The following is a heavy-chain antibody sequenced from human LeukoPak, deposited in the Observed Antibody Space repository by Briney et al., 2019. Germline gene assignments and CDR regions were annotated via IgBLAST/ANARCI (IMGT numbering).Heavy chain of an antibody. J-gene: IGHJ4*02. CDR2: INPSGGST. CDR1: GYTFTSYY. D-gene: IGHD5-18*01. V-gene: IGHV1-46*01. Sequence: GASVKVSCKASGYTFTSYYMHWVRQAPGQGLEWMGIINPSGGSTSYAQKFQGRVTMTRDTSTSTVYMELSSLRSEDTAVYYCAPSGYSYGLFDYWGQGTLVTVSS. CDR3: APSGYSYGLFDY.